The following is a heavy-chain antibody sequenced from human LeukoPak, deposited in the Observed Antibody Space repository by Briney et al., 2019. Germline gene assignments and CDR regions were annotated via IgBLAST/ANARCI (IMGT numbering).Heavy chain of an antibody. J-gene: IGHJ4*02. D-gene: IGHD3-16*01. CDR1: GGSISSGGYY. Sequence: PSETLSLTCTVSGGSISSGGYYWSWIRQPPGKGLEWIGEINHSGSTNYNPSLKSRVTISVDTSKNQFSLKLSSVTAADTAVYYCARGDTYYDYVWGSYYYFDYWGQGTLVTVSS. CDR3: ARGDTYYDYVWGSYYYFDY. V-gene: IGHV4-61*08. CDR2: INHSGST.